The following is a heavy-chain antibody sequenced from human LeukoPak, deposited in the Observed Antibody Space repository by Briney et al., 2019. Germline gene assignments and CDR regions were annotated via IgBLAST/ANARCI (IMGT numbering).Heavy chain of an antibody. J-gene: IGHJ4*02. Sequence: PGGSLRLSCTASGFTFSSYEMNWVRQAPGKGLEWLSYISTSGSTIYYIDSVRGRSTISRDNAQNSLYLQMNSLRAEDTAVYYCARDAAHYYGNGGSFFDYWGQGTLVTVSS. CDR2: ISTSGSTI. CDR1: GFTFSSYE. CDR3: ARDAAHYYGNGGSFFDY. D-gene: IGHD3-22*01. V-gene: IGHV3-48*03.